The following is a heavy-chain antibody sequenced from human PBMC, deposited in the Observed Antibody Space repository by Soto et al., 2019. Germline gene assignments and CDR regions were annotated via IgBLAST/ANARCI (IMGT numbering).Heavy chain of an antibody. J-gene: IGHJ4*02. CDR1: GGSFSGYY. V-gene: IGHV4-34*01. Sequence: QVQLQQWGAGLLKPSETLSLTCAVYGGSFSGYYWCWIRQPPGKGREWIGEINHSGSTNYNPSLKRRVTISVDTSKNQFSLKLSSVTAADTAVYYCAREVYCSAGSCLLGYFDYWGQGTLVTVSS. CDR3: AREVYCSAGSCLLGYFDY. D-gene: IGHD2-15*01. CDR2: INHSGST.